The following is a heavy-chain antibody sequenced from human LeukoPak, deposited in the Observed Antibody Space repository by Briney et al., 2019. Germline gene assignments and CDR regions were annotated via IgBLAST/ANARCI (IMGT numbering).Heavy chain of an antibody. Sequence: PGGSLRLSCGASGFTFSDSWMSWVRQAPGKGLEWVANMNQDGSEKAYVDSVKGRFAISRDNARNSLYLQMSSLRAEDTDVYYCATYTHWVAGDVWGQGTTVTVYS. V-gene: IGHV3-7*01. CDR3: ATYTHWVAGDV. J-gene: IGHJ6*02. CDR1: GFTFSDSW. D-gene: IGHD3-16*01. CDR2: MNQDGSEK.